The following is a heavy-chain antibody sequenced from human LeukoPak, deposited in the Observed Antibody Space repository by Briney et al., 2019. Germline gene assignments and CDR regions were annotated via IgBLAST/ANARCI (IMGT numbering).Heavy chain of an antibody. Sequence: SETLSLTCTVSGGSISSSSYYWGWIRQPPGKGLEWIGSIYYSGSTNYNPSLKSRVTISIDTSKNQFSLKLSSVTAADTAVYYCARRTIVVVITSSAPDAFDIWGQGTMVTVSS. J-gene: IGHJ3*02. D-gene: IGHD3-22*01. CDR2: IYYSGST. CDR1: GGSISSSSYY. V-gene: IGHV4-39*07. CDR3: ARRTIVVVITSSAPDAFDI.